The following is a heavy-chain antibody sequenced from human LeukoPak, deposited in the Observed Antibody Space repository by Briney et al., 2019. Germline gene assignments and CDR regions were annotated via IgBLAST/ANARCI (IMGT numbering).Heavy chain of an antibody. D-gene: IGHD1-26*01. CDR2: ISGSGGST. V-gene: IGHV3-23*01. CDR3: ALILTRRELPAPTPFDY. Sequence: PGGSLRLSCAASGFTFSSYAMSWVRQAPGKGLEWVSAISGSGGSTYYADSVKGRFTISRDNSKNTLYLQMNSLRAEDTAVYYCALILTRRELPAPTPFDYWGQGTLVTVSS. CDR1: GFTFSSYA. J-gene: IGHJ4*02.